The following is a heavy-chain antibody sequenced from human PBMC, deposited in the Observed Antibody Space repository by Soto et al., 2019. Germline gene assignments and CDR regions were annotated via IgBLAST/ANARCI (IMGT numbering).Heavy chain of an antibody. CDR2: INHSGST. D-gene: IGHD1-26*01. Sequence: QVQLQQWGAGLLKPSETLSLTCAVYGGSFSGYYWSWIRQPPGKGLEWIGEINHSGSTNYNPSLKSRVNISVDTSKNQFSLKLSSVTAADTAVYYCARGHWELLNYFDYWGQGTLVTVSS. J-gene: IGHJ4*02. V-gene: IGHV4-34*01. CDR1: GGSFSGYY. CDR3: ARGHWELLNYFDY.